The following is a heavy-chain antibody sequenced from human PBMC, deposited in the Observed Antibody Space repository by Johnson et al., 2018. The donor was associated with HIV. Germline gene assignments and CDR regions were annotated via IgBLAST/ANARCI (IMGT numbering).Heavy chain of an antibody. CDR1: GLTVSSNY. V-gene: IGHV3-66*01. Sequence: VQLVESGGGVVRPGGSLRLSCAASGLTVSSNYMTWVRQAPGTRLEWVSTIYSDGGTYHADSVRGRFTISRDSSKNTVYLQMNSLRVEDPAVYYCARVKGSTIFGVVRPHGAFEIWGQGTMVTVSS. CDR3: ARVKGSTIFGVVRPHGAFEI. CDR2: IYSDGGT. J-gene: IGHJ3*02. D-gene: IGHD3-3*01.